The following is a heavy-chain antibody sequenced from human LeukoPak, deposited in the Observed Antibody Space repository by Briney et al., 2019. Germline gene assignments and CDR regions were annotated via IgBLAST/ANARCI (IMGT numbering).Heavy chain of an antibody. Sequence: GGSLRLSCTVSGFTFSSYEMNWVRQAPGKGLEWVSYISSSGRTIYYADSVKGRFTMSRDNAKNSLYLQMNSLRAEDTAVYYCARVDCSSTSCYSGFSYFDYWGQGTLVTVSS. CDR1: GFTFSSYE. V-gene: IGHV3-48*03. CDR3: ARVDCSSTSCYSGFSYFDY. D-gene: IGHD2-2*01. J-gene: IGHJ4*02. CDR2: ISSSGRTI.